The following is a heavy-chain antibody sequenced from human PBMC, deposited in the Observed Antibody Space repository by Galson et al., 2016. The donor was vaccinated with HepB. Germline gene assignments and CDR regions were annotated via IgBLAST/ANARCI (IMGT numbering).Heavy chain of an antibody. CDR1: GLTVSSNY. CDR2: IYRGDKT. Sequence: SLRLSCAASGLTVSSNYMSWVRQAPGKGLEWVSVIYRGDKTHYADSVKGRFTISRHSSKNTLFPQMNSLRPEDTAVYYCARGRDTSDWMRAFDVWGQGTMVTVSS. V-gene: IGHV3-53*04. J-gene: IGHJ3*01. D-gene: IGHD6-19*01. CDR3: ARGRDTSDWMRAFDV.